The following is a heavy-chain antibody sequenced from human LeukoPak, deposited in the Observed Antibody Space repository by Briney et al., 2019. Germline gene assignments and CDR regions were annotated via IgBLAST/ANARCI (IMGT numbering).Heavy chain of an antibody. Sequence: SETLSLTCTVSGGSISSYYWSWIRQPPGKGLEWIGYIYYSGSTNYNPSLKSRVTISVDTSKNQFSLKLSSVTAADTAVYYCARRTAYYYGSGRPFDYWGQGTLVTVSS. J-gene: IGHJ4*02. D-gene: IGHD3-10*01. CDR1: GGSISSYY. V-gene: IGHV4-59*01. CDR2: IYYSGST. CDR3: ARRTAYYYGSGRPFDY.